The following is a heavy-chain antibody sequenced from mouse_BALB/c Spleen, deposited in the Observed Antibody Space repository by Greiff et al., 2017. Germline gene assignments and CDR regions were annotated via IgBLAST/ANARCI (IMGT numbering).Heavy chain of an antibody. J-gene: IGHJ3*01. CDR2: INPSNGGT. Sequence: VKLQESGAELVKPGASVKLSCKASGYTFTSYYMYWVKQRPGQGLEWIGEINPSNGGTNFNEKFKSKATLTVDKSSSTAYMQLSSLTSEDSAVYYCTRGGDYRYDGFTYWGQGTLVTVSA. D-gene: IGHD2-14*01. V-gene: IGHV1S81*02. CDR1: GYTFTSYY. CDR3: TRGGDYRYDGFTY.